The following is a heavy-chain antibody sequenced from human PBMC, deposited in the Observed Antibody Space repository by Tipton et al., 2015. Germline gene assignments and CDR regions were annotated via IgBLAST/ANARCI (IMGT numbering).Heavy chain of an antibody. J-gene: IGHJ4*02. CDR3: ARPNLTRGLMEGGFDY. Sequence: QLVQSGAEVKKPGSSVKVSCKASGGTFSSSVISWVRQAPGQGLEWMGGIIPFLGTSNYAQKFQGRVTITADKSTSTAYMELRSLRSEDTAVYYCARPNLTRGLMEGGFDYWGQGTLVTVSS. CDR2: IIPFLGTS. V-gene: IGHV1-69*06. CDR1: GGTFSSSV. D-gene: IGHD3-10*01.